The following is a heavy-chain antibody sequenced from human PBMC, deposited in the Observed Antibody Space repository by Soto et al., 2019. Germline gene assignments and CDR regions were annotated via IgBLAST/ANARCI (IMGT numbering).Heavy chain of an antibody. CDR1: GGTISGYY. CDR3: ARGQRLSASFDP. J-gene: IGHJ5*02. D-gene: IGHD2-15*01. Sequence: QVHLQESGPGLVKPSETLSLPCSVSGGTISGYYWTWIRQPDRKGLEWIGRIYSSGNTKYNPSLPSRVTMSLDTSHNQSSLRLTSATAADTAVYYCARGQRLSASFDPWGQGTLVTVSS. CDR2: IYSSGNT. V-gene: IGHV4-4*07.